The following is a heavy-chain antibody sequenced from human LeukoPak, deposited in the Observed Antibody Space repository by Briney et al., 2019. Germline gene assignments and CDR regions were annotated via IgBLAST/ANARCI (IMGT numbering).Heavy chain of an antibody. CDR3: ARVGASGYYYYMHV. Sequence: ASVKVSCKASVYTFTSYGVSWVRQAPGQGLEWMGWISAYNGNTNYAQKLQGRVTMTTDTSTSTAYMELRSLRSDDTAVYYCARVGASGYYYYMHVCGKGTTVTVS. CDR1: VYTFTSYG. D-gene: IGHD3-10*01. V-gene: IGHV1-18*01. CDR2: ISAYNGNT. J-gene: IGHJ6*03.